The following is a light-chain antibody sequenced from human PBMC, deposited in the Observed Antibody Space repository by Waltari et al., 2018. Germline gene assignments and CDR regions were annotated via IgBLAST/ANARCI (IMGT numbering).Light chain of an antibody. Sequence: EIVLTQSPGTLPLSPGERATTPSRPSQSVSSSYLALYQQKPAQAPRLLIYGASSRATGIPDRFSGSGSGTDFTLTISRLEPEDFAVYYCQQYGSSLPFTFGPGTKVDIK. CDR3: QQYGSSLPFT. V-gene: IGKV3-20*01. J-gene: IGKJ3*01. CDR2: GAS. CDR1: QSVSSSY.